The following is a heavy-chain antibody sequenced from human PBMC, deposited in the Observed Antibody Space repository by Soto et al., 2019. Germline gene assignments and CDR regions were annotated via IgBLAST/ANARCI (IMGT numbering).Heavy chain of an antibody. CDR2: ISYDGSNK. Sequence: LRLSCAASGFIFSSYGMHWVRQAPGKGLEWVAVISYDGSNKYYADSVKGRFTISRDNSKNTLYLQMNSLRAEDTAVYYCAKGGGSSWYFDYWGQGTLVTVSS. CDR3: AKGGGSSWYFDY. CDR1: GFIFSSYG. D-gene: IGHD3-10*01. V-gene: IGHV3-30*18. J-gene: IGHJ4*02.